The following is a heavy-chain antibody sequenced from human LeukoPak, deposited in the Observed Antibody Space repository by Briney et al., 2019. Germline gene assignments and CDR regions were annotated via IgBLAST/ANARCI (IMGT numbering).Heavy chain of an antibody. D-gene: IGHD5-18*01. CDR1: GFTFSDHY. Sequence: GGSLRLSCAASGFTFSDHYMSWLRQAPGKGLEGVSYISSGGSTIYYEDSVKGRFTSSRDNAKNSLYLQMNSLRAEDTAVYYCARAGHGYKYGLDYWGQGTLVTVSS. CDR2: ISSGGSTI. J-gene: IGHJ4*02. CDR3: ARAGHGYKYGLDY. V-gene: IGHV3-11*01.